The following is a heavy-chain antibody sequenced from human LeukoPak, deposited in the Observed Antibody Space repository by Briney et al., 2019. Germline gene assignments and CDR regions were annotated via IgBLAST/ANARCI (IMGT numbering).Heavy chain of an antibody. CDR2: ITGNGDTT. CDR3: ARDPEGCTSTSCYTRPWWYFDL. Sequence: PGGSLRLSCTASGFTFSSYPMYWVRQGPGKGLEWVSAITGNGDTTYYADSMKGRFTLSRDNSKNTLYLQMSSLRAEDTAVYYCARDPEGCTSTSCYTRPWWYFDLWGRGTLVTVSS. J-gene: IGHJ2*01. D-gene: IGHD2-2*02. V-gene: IGHV3-23*01. CDR1: GFTFSSYP.